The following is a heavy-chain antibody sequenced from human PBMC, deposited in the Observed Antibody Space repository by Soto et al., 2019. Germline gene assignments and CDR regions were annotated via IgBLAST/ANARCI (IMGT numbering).Heavy chain of an antibody. CDR1: GFTFSDYY. J-gene: IGHJ3*02. Sequence: GGSLRLSCAASGFTFSDYYMSWIRQAPGKGLEWVSYISSSGSTIYYADSVKGRFTISRDNAKNSLYLQMNSLRAEDTAVYYCARAHHLRSRDAFDIWGQGTMVTVSS. CDR3: ARAHHLRSRDAFDI. V-gene: IGHV3-11*04. D-gene: IGHD3-3*01. CDR2: ISSSGSTI.